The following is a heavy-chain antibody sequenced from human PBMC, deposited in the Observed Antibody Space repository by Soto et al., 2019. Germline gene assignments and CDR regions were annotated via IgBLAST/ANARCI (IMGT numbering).Heavy chain of an antibody. D-gene: IGHD3-10*01. CDR1: GYTFTSYG. CDR3: AVTLRLDSFGSGSYFDY. CDR2: ISAYNGNT. V-gene: IGHV1-18*01. J-gene: IGHJ4*02. Sequence: QVQLVQSGAEVKKPGASVNVSCKASGYTFTSYGISWVRQAPGQGLEWMGWISAYNGNTNYAQKLLGRVTMTTDTSASTAYMELGSLRSADTAVYYCAVTLRLDSFGSGSYFDYWGQGTLVTVSS.